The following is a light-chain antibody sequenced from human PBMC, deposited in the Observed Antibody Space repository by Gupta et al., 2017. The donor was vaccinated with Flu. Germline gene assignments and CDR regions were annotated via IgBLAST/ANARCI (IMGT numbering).Light chain of an antibody. V-gene: IGLV2-14*01. J-gene: IGLJ3*02. CDR1: NNDVGGYNY. CDR3: SSYTTSSSWV. CDR2: EVT. Sequence: QSALTQPASVSGSPGQSITISCTGTNNDVGGYNYVSWYQQHPGKAPKLMIYEVTNRPSGVSHRFSGSKSGITASLTISGLQAEDEADYYCSSYTTSSSWVFGGGTKLTVL.